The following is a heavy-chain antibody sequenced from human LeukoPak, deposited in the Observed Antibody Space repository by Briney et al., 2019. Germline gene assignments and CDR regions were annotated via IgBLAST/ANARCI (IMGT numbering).Heavy chain of an antibody. Sequence: GGSLRLSCAASGFNFANHAMSWVRQAPGKGLEWVSAISDSGGSTYYADSVKGRFTISRDNSKNTLYLQMNSLRAEDTAVYYCAKEYCSSTSCYTSYFDYWGQGTLVSVSS. V-gene: IGHV3-23*01. D-gene: IGHD2-2*02. J-gene: IGHJ4*02. CDR2: ISDSGGST. CDR3: AKEYCSSTSCYTSYFDY. CDR1: GFNFANHA.